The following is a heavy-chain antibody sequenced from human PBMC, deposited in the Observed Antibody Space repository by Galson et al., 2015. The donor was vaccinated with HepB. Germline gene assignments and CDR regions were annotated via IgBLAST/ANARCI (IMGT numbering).Heavy chain of an antibody. J-gene: IGHJ3*01. V-gene: IGHV1-46*01. Sequence: SVKVSCKASGYTFTSYHMHWVRQAPGQGLEWMGIINPSGGSTSYAQKFQGRVTMTRDTSTSTVYMELSSLRSEDTAVYYCAREATPYYYDSSGYLGVWGQLTKVTVSS. CDR2: INPSGGST. CDR3: AREATPYYYDSSGYLGV. CDR1: GYTFTSYH. D-gene: IGHD3-22*01.